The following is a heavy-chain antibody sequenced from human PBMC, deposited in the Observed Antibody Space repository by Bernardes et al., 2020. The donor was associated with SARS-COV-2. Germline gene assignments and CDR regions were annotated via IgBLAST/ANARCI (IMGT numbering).Heavy chain of an antibody. CDR2: IYYSGST. J-gene: IGHJ4*02. V-gene: IGHV4-39*01. CDR3: ARPMWEPPGVFDY. D-gene: IGHD1-26*01. Sequence: SETLSLTCTVSGGSISSSSYYWGWIRQPPGKGLEWIGSIYYSGSTYYNPSLKSRVTISVDTSKNQFSLKLSSVTAADTAVYYCARPMWEPPGVFDYWGQGTLVTVSS. CDR1: GGSISSSSYY.